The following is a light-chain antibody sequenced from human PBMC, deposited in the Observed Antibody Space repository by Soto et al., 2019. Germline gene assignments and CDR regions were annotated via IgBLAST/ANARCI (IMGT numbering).Light chain of an antibody. Sequence: MTQSPATLSVSPGERGTLSCRASQSISRWLAWYQQKPGKAPNLLIYDASSLESGVPSRFSGSGSGTEFTLTISSLQPDDFATYYCQQYNSYSPLTFGGGTKVEIK. J-gene: IGKJ4*01. CDR3: QQYNSYSPLT. CDR1: QSISRW. CDR2: DAS. V-gene: IGKV1-5*01.